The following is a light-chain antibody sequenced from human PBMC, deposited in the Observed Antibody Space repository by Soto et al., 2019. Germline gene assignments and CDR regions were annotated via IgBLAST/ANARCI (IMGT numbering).Light chain of an antibody. Sequence: EIVLTQSPGTLSLSPGERATLSCRASQSVSNKSLAWYQQKPGQAPTLLIYGASNRATGIPDRFSGSGSGTDFTLTISRLEREDFAVYYCQRYGSTGTFGQGTTLEIK. CDR2: GAS. J-gene: IGKJ1*01. V-gene: IGKV3-20*01. CDR1: QSVSNKS. CDR3: QRYGSTGT.